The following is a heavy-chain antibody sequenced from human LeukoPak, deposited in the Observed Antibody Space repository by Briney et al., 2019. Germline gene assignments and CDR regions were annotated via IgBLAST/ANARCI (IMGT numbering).Heavy chain of an antibody. J-gene: IGHJ4*02. V-gene: IGHV3-53*01. Sequence: TGGSLRLSCTVSGFTVSSNSMSWVRQAPGKGLEWVSFIYSDSTYYTDSVKGRFIISRDNSKNTLYLQMNSLRAEDTAVYYCAKIPQVATFAVPNFDHWGQGTLVTVSS. CDR3: AKIPQVATFAVPNFDH. D-gene: IGHD3-3*01. CDR2: IYSDST. CDR1: GFTVSSNS.